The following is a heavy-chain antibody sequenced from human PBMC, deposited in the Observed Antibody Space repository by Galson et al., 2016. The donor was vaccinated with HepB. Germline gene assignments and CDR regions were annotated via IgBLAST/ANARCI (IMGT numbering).Heavy chain of an antibody. Sequence: SLRLSCAASGYTVSNNYMRWVRQAPGKGLEWVSLIYNGGSIYYADSVKGRFTISRDSSKNTLYLQMNSLRAEDTAVCYCARNRHCSGGSCYGAWGQGTLVTVSS. J-gene: IGHJ5*02. D-gene: IGHD2-15*01. CDR1: GYTVSNNY. CDR3: ARNRHCSGGSCYGA. CDR2: IYNGGSI. V-gene: IGHV3-66*01.